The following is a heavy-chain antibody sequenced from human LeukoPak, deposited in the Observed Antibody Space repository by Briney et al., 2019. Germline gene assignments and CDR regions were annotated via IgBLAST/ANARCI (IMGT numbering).Heavy chain of an antibody. CDR2: IYHSGST. V-gene: IGHV4-38-2*02. J-gene: IGHJ4*02. Sequence: SETLSLTCTVSGYSISCGYYWGWIRQPPGKGLEWIGSIYHSGSTYYNPSLKSRVTISVDTSKNQFSLKLSSVTAADTAVYYCARADVFQGSPTTFDYWGQGTLVTVSS. D-gene: IGHD1-26*01. CDR3: ARADVFQGSPTTFDY. CDR1: GYSISCGYY.